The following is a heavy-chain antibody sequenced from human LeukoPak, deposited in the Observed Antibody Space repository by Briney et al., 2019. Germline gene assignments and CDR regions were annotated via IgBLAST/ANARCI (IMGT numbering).Heavy chain of an antibody. Sequence: PSGTLSLTCTVSSDSIFTSNWWSWVRQPPGKGLEWIGQIFHSGSTSYSPSLKSRVIISMDKSKNQISLRLTSVTAADTAVYYCARSPTKRVPEDYWGQGTLVTVSS. V-gene: IGHV4-4*02. CDR3: ARSPTKRVPEDY. CDR1: SDSIFTSNW. CDR2: IFHSGST. J-gene: IGHJ4*02. D-gene: IGHD2-2*01.